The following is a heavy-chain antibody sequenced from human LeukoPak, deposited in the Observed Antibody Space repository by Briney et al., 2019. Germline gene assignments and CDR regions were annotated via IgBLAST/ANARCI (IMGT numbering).Heavy chain of an antibody. V-gene: IGHV1-8*01. CDR1: GYTFTSYD. CDR2: MNPNSGNT. Sequence: ASVKVSCKASGYTFTSYDINWVRQATGQGLEWMGWMNPNSGNTGYAQKFQGRVTMTRNTSISTAYMELSSLRSEDTAVYYCGRDGNYYDSSGYYYLLDYWGQGTLVTVSS. J-gene: IGHJ4*02. CDR3: GRDGNYYDSSGYYYLLDY. D-gene: IGHD3-22*01.